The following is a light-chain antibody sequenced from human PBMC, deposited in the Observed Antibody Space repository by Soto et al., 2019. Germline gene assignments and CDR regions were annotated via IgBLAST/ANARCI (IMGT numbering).Light chain of an antibody. J-gene: IGKJ3*01. Sequence: DIQMTQSPSSLSASVGDRVTITCQASQHITNYLNWYQQKPGKAPKLLVYDASILKTGVPSRFSGSGSGTDFTFTISSLQPEDVATYYCQHYDDLPFTFGPGTKVVIK. CDR3: QHYDDLPFT. CDR2: DAS. CDR1: QHITNY. V-gene: IGKV1-33*01.